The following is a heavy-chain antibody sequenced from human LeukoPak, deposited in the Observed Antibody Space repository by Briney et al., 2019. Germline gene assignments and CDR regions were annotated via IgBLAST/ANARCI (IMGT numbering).Heavy chain of an antibody. CDR2: IYYSGST. D-gene: IGHD6-19*01. V-gene: IGHV4-39*01. Sequence: PSETLSLTCTVSGGSISSSSYYWGWIRQPPGKGLEWIGSIYYSGSTYYNPSLKSRVTISVDTSKNQFSLKLSSVTAADTAVYYCARIGSSGWLRYYYMDVWGKGTTVTVSS. J-gene: IGHJ6*03. CDR1: GGSISSSSYY. CDR3: ARIGSSGWLRYYYMDV.